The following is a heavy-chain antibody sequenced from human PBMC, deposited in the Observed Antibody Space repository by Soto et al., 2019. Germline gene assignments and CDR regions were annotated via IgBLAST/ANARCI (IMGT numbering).Heavy chain of an antibody. D-gene: IGHD4-17*01. CDR3: ARDRPYGDYERYYYYGMDV. Sequence: QVQLQESGPGLVKPSETLSLTCTVSGGSISSYYWSWIRQPPGKGLEWIGYIYYSGSTNYNPSLKSRVTISVDPSKNQFSLKLSSVTAADTAVYYCARDRPYGDYERYYYYGMDVWGQGTTVTVSS. CDR1: GGSISSYY. J-gene: IGHJ6*02. CDR2: IYYSGST. V-gene: IGHV4-59*01.